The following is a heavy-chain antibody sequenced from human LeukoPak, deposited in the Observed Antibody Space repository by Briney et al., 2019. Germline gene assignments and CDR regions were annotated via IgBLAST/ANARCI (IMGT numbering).Heavy chain of an antibody. D-gene: IGHD3-22*01. CDR1: GYTFTGYY. J-gene: IGHJ4*02. V-gene: IGHV1-2*02. CDR2: INPNSGGT. CDR3: ASGRYSYDSSGYSPLDY. Sequence: GASVKVSCKASGYTFTGYYMHWVRQAPGQGLEWMGWINPNSGGTNYAQKFQGRVTMSRDTSISTAYMELSRLRSDDTAVYYCASGRYSYDSSGYSPLDYWGQGTLVTVSS.